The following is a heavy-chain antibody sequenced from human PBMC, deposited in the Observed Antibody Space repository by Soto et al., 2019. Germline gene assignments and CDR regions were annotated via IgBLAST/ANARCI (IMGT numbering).Heavy chain of an antibody. D-gene: IGHD1-1*01. J-gene: IGHJ4*02. Sequence: SVKVSCKASGGTFSSYTISWVRQAPGQGLEWMGRIIPILGIANYAQKFQGRVTITADKSTSTAYMELSSLRSEDTAVYYCAKFSKYNWIGAASPGRQNFDYWGQGTLVTVSS. CDR3: AKFSKYNWIGAASPGRQNFDY. CDR1: GGTFSSYT. CDR2: IIPILGIA. V-gene: IGHV1-69*02.